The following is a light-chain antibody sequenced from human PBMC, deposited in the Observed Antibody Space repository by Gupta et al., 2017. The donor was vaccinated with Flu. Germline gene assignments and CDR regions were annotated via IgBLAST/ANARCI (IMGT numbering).Light chain of an antibody. CDR2: DAS. Sequence: SPATLSLSPGERATLSCRASQSVSSYLAWYQQKPGQAPRLLIYDASNRATGIPARFSGSGSGTDFTLTITSLEPEDFALYYCQQRIDWVTFGGGTKVEIK. CDR1: QSVSSY. CDR3: QQRIDWVT. V-gene: IGKV3-11*01. J-gene: IGKJ4*01.